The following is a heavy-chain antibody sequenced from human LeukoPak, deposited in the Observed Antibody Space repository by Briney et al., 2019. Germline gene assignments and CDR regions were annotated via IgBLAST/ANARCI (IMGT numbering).Heavy chain of an antibody. CDR3: AARNWHIVVVTAIPSLESDY. V-gene: IGHV3-23*01. CDR1: GFTFSSYA. J-gene: IGHJ4*02. D-gene: IGHD2-21*02. CDR2: ISGGGGST. Sequence: GGSLRLSCAASGFTFSSYAMSWVRQAPGKGLEWVSAISGGGGSTYYADSVKGRFTISRDNSKNTLYLQMNSLRAEDTAVYYCAARNWHIVVVTAIPSLESDYWGQGTLVTVSS.